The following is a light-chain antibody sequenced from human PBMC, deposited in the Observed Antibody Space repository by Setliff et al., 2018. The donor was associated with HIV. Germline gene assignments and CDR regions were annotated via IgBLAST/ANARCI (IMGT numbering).Light chain of an antibody. CDR3: SSFTSSSSYV. CDR1: SNDFGSYDY. Sequence: QSALAQPASVSGSPGQSITISCTGTSNDFGSYDYVSWYQHQPGKVPKLMIYEVSNRPSGVSDRLSGSKSGNTASLTISGLQTEDEADYYCSSFTSSSSYVFGTGTKVTVL. CDR2: EVS. V-gene: IGLV2-14*01. J-gene: IGLJ1*01.